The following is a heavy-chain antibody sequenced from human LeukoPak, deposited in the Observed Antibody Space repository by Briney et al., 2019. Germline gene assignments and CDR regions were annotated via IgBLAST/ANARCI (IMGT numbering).Heavy chain of an antibody. CDR1: GSSISSSSYY. CDR3: ARQSGDLDYFDY. V-gene: IGHV4-61*05. Sequence: SETLSLTCTVSGSSISSSSYYWGWIRQPPGKGLEWIGYIYTSGSTNYNPSLKSRVTISVDTSKNQFSLKLSSVTAADTAVYYCARQSGDLDYFDYWGQGTLVTVSS. J-gene: IGHJ4*02. D-gene: IGHD1-26*01. CDR2: IYTSGST.